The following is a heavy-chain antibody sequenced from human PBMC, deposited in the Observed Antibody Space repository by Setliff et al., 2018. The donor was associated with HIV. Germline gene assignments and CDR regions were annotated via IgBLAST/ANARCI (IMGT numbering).Heavy chain of an antibody. CDR1: GYTFTSCF. J-gene: IGHJ4*02. V-gene: IGHV1-46*01. D-gene: IGHD6-13*01. CDR3: AREYHIAATDTRLANYFDS. Sequence: ASVKVSCKASGYTFTSCFLHWVRQAPGQGLEYMGIINPSDGSADYVEKFQDRVTITRDTSTSTVYMELNSLRSEDTAVFYCAREYHIAATDTRLANYFDSWGQGTLVTVSS. CDR2: INPSDGSA.